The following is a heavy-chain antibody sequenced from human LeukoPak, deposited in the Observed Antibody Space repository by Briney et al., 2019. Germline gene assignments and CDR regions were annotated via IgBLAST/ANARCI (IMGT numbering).Heavy chain of an antibody. CDR1: GFTFSSYA. CDR3: AKGTSRLYYYYGMDV. D-gene: IGHD1-1*01. Sequence: GGSLRLPCAASGFTFSSYAMSWVRQAPGKGLEWVSAISGSGGSTYYVDSVKGRFTISRDNSKSTLYLQMNSLRAEDTAVYYCAKGTSRLYYYYGMDVWGQGTTVTVSS. J-gene: IGHJ6*02. V-gene: IGHV3-23*01. CDR2: ISGSGGST.